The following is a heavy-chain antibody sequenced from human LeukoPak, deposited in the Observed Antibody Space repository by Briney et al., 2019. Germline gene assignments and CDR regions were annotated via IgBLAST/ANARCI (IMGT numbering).Heavy chain of an antibody. D-gene: IGHD1-1*01. Sequence: GGSQRLSCAASGFTFSSDAMYWVRQAPGKGLEWVAVISFDGSKKYYADSVKGRFTISRDNSKNTLYLQINSLRAEDTAVYYCARDRGGNSYFDYWGQGTLVTVSS. CDR2: ISFDGSKK. J-gene: IGHJ4*02. CDR3: ARDRGGNSYFDY. CDR1: GFTFSSDA. V-gene: IGHV3-30-3*01.